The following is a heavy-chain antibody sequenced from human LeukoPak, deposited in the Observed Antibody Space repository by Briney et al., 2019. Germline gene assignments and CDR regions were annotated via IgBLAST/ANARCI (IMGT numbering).Heavy chain of an antibody. CDR1: GFTFSSYG. CDR2: ISYDGSNK. Sequence: PGGSLRLSCAASGFTFSSYGMHWVRQAPGKGLEWVAVISYDGSNKYYADSVKGRFTISRDNSKNTLYLQMNSLRAEDTAVYYCAKLRLGEDYFDYWGQGTLVTVSS. J-gene: IGHJ4*02. D-gene: IGHD3-16*01. CDR3: AKLRLGEDYFDY. V-gene: IGHV3-30*18.